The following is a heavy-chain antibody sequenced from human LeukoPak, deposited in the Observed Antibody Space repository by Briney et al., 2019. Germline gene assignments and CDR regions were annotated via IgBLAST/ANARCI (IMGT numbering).Heavy chain of an antibody. CDR1: GFTFSSYW. CDR3: TRDDPYFFDY. V-gene: IGHV3-7*01. D-gene: IGHD3-10*01. J-gene: IGHJ4*02. Sequence: PGGSLRLSCAASGFTFSSYWMSWVRQAPGKGREWVAKIKHDGSEKYYVDSVKGRFTIYRDNTKNSLYLQMNTPRAEDTAVYYCTRDDPYFFDYWGQGTPVTVSS. CDR2: IKHDGSEK.